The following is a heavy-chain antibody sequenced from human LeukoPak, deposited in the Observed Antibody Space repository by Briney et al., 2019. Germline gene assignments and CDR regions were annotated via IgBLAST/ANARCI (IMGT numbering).Heavy chain of an antibody. D-gene: IGHD3-3*01. CDR2: ISISSNYI. J-gene: IGHJ3*02. V-gene: IGHV3-21*01. CDR1: GFTFSSYE. CDR3: ARGSRFGVVGRDAFDI. Sequence: GGSLRLSCAASGFTFSSYEMNWVRQAPGKGLEWVSSISISSNYIYYADSVKGRFTISRDNAKNSLYLQVNSLRAEDTAVCYCARGSRFGVVGRDAFDIWGQGTVVTVSS.